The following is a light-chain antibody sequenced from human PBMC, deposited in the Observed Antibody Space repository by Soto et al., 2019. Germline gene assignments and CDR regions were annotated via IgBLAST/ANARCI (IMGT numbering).Light chain of an antibody. CDR2: GNS. V-gene: IGLV1-40*01. CDR3: QSYDSSLSGSYV. J-gene: IGLJ1*01. Sequence: QSVLAQPPSVSGAPGQRVTISCTGGSSNLGAGYDVHWYQQLPGTVPKVLIYGNSNRPSGVPDRFSGSKSGTSAALAITGLQAEDEADYYCQSYDSSLSGSYVFGTGTKATVL. CDR1: SSNLGAGYD.